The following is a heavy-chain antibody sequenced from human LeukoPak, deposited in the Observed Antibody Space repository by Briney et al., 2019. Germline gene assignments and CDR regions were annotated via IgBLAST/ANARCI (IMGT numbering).Heavy chain of an antibody. V-gene: IGHV3-11*04. CDR3: TGDPRHLDS. J-gene: IGHJ4*02. D-gene: IGHD6-6*01. Sequence: GGSLRLSCAPSVFTFSDSYMTWVRQAPGTGGEWVAYISGSGHDINHSESAKGRFTISSDNAKNSLYLQMTRLRVEDTAVYYCTGDPRHLDSWGQGTLVTVSS. CDR2: ISGSGHDI. CDR1: VFTFSDSY.